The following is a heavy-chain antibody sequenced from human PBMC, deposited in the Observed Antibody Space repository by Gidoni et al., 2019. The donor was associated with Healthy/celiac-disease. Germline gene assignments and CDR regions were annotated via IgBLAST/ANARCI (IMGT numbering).Heavy chain of an antibody. J-gene: IGHJ3*02. CDR3: ARDKGVTANAFDI. CDR2: IYYSGST. V-gene: IGHV4-31*03. D-gene: IGHD2-21*02. Sequence: QVQLQESGPGLGKPSQTLSLTCTVPGGSISSGGYYWSWIRQHPGKGLEWIGYIYYSGSTYYNPSLKSRVTISVDTSKNQFSLKLSSVTAADTAVYYCARDKGVTANAFDIWGQGTMVTVSS. CDR1: GGSISSGGYY.